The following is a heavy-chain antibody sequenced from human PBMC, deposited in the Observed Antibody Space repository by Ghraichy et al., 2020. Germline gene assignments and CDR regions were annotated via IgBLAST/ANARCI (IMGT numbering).Heavy chain of an antibody. CDR1: GFTFSSYA. V-gene: IGHV3-23*01. CDR3: AKGWGYCTNGVCPLIYYYYYGMDV. CDR2: ISGSGGST. D-gene: IGHD2-8*01. Sequence: LSLTCAASGFTFSSYAMSWVRQAPGKGLEWVSAISGSGGSTYYADSVKGRFTISRDNSKNTLYLQMNSLRAEDTAVYYCAKGWGYCTNGVCPLIYYYYYGMDVWGQGTTVTVSS. J-gene: IGHJ6*02.